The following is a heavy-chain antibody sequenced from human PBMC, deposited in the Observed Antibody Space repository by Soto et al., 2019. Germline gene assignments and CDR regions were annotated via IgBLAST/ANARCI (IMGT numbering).Heavy chain of an antibody. CDR3: AREVPQNYGSDHGGMDV. D-gene: IGHD3-10*01. Sequence: QPGGSLRLSCAASGFTFSSYSMNWVRQAPGKGLEWVSYISSSSSTIYYADSVKGRFTISRDNAKNSLYLQMNSLRDEDTAVYYCAREVPQNYGSDHGGMDVWGQGATVTVSS. CDR1: GFTFSSYS. V-gene: IGHV3-48*02. J-gene: IGHJ6*02. CDR2: ISSSSSTI.